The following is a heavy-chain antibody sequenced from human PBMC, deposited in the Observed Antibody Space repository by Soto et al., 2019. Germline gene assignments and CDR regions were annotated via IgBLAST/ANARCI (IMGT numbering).Heavy chain of an antibody. CDR3: AKLSTVTTNYFQH. J-gene: IGHJ1*01. CDR2: IKQDGSEK. D-gene: IGHD4-17*01. CDR1: GFTFSSYW. Sequence: GGSLRLSCAASGFTFSSYWMSWVRQAPGKGLEWVANIKQDGSEKYYVDSVKGRFTISRDNSKNTLYLQMNSLRAEDTAVYYCAKLSTVTTNYFQHWGQGTLVTVSS. V-gene: IGHV3-7*03.